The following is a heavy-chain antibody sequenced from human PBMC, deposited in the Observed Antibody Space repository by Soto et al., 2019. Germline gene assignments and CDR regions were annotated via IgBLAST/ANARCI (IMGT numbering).Heavy chain of an antibody. J-gene: IGHJ4*02. D-gene: IGHD2-15*01. V-gene: IGHV4-38-2*02. CDR1: SYSIYSGYH. CDR2: IYHNGQT. CDR3: AREGCPSGGSYIFEY. Sequence: SETLSLTCDVSSYSIYSGYHCAWIRQPPGKGLEWIGSIYHNGQTYYNPSLRSRVTMSVDTSKNQFSLRLSSVTAADTAVYYCAREGCPSGGSYIFEYWGQGTLVTVSS.